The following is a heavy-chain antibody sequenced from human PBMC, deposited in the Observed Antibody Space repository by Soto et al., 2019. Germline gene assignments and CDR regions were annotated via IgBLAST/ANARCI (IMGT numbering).Heavy chain of an antibody. J-gene: IGHJ4*02. D-gene: IGHD3-10*01. CDR3: TKYFPAYLFGSGSYKVDY. Sequence: GGSLRLSCAASGFTFSSYAMSWVRQAPGKGLEWVSAISGSGGSTYYADSVNGRFTISRDNSKNTLYLQMNSLRAEDTAVYYCTKYFPAYLFGSGSYKVDYWGQGTLVTVSS. V-gene: IGHV3-23*01. CDR2: ISGSGGST. CDR1: GFTFSSYA.